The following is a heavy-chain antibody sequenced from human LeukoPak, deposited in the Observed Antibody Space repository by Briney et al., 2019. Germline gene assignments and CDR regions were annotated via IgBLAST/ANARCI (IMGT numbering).Heavy chain of an antibody. CDR2: IYSGGST. Sequence: GGSLRLSCAASGFTVSSNYMNWVRQAPGKGLEWVSVIYSGGSTYYADSVKGRFTISRDNSKNTLYLQMNSLRAEDTAVYYCASGLYSYGYIYYYYGMDVWGQGTTVTVSS. CDR1: GFTVSSNY. J-gene: IGHJ6*02. V-gene: IGHV3-53*01. D-gene: IGHD5-18*01. CDR3: ASGLYSYGYIYYYYGMDV.